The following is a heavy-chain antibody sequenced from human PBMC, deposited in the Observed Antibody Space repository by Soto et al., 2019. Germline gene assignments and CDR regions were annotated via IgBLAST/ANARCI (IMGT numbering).Heavy chain of an antibody. D-gene: IGHD6-19*01. V-gene: IGHV5-10-1*01. CDR3: ARHTSAVAGRDYYYYYGMDV. CDR2: IDPSDSYT. J-gene: IGHJ6*02. Sequence: GESLKISCKGSGYSFTSYWIGWVRQMPGKGLEWMGRIDPSDSYTNYSPSFQGHVTISADKSISTAYLQWSSLKASDTAMYYCARHTSAVAGRDYYYYYGMDVWGQGTTVTVSS. CDR1: GYSFTSYW.